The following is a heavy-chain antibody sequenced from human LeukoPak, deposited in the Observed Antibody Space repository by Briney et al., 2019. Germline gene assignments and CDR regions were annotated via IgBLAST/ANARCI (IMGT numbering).Heavy chain of an antibody. V-gene: IGHV3-30*18. D-gene: IGHD1-1*01. CDR1: GFTFSSYG. CDR2: ISYDGSNK. J-gene: IGHJ4*02. Sequence: SGGSLRLSCAASGFTFSSYGMHWVRQAPGKGLEWVAVISYDGSNKYYADSVKGRFTISRDNSKNTLYLQMNSLRAEDTAVYYCAKDPGAQGDDYWGQGTLVTVSS. CDR3: AKDPGAQGDDY.